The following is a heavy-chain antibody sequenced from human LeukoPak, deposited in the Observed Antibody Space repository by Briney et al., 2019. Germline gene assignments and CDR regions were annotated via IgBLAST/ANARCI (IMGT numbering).Heavy chain of an antibody. J-gene: IGHJ3*02. CDR1: GGSISSGGYY. CDR3: ARSAMGGYSKLDAFDI. D-gene: IGHD5-12*01. CDR2: IYYSGST. Sequence: SETLSLTCTVSGGSISSGGYYWSWIRQHTRKGLEWIGYIYYSGSTYYNPSLKSRVTISVDTSKNQFSLKLSSVTAADTAVYYCARSAMGGYSKLDAFDIWGQGTMVTVSS. V-gene: IGHV4-31*02.